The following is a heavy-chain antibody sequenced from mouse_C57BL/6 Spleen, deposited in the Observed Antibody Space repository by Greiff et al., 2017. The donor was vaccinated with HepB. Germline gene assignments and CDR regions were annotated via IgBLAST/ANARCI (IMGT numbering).Heavy chain of an antibody. Sequence: VMLVESGAELVKPGASVKISCKASGYAFSSYWMNWVKQRPGKGLEWIGQIYPGDGDTNYNGKFKGKATLTADKSSSTAYMQLSSLTSEDSAVYFCARRITTVVANYFDYWGQGTTLTVSS. V-gene: IGHV1-80*01. D-gene: IGHD1-1*01. CDR1: GYAFSSYW. CDR3: ARRITTVVANYFDY. CDR2: IYPGDGDT. J-gene: IGHJ2*01.